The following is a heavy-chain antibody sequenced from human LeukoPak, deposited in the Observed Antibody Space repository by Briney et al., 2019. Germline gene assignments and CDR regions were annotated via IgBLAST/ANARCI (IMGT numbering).Heavy chain of an antibody. CDR3: AREGVTKYYFDY. D-gene: IGHD4-11*01. J-gene: IGHJ4*02. CDR2: NGGT. Sequence: PSETLSLTCSVSDDSVSSDRYYWSWLRQPPGKGLEWIGFNGGTKYNPSLKSRVTILGDTSKRQFSLTLSSVTAADTAVYYCAREGVTKYYFDYWGQGTLVTVSS. V-gene: IGHV4-61*01. CDR1: DDSVSSDRYY.